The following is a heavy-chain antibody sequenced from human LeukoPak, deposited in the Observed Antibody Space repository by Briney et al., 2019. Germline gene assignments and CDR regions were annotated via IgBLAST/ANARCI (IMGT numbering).Heavy chain of an antibody. CDR2: ISSSSYI. D-gene: IGHD4-17*01. CDR3: ARDLDYGDYFDY. CDR1: GFTFSSYS. V-gene: IGHV3-21*01. Sequence: GGSLRLSCAASGFTFSSYSMNWVRQAPGKGLEWVSSISSSSYIYYADSVKGRFTISRDNAKNSLYLQMNSLRAEDTAVYYCARDLDYGDYFDYWGQGTLVTVSS. J-gene: IGHJ4*02.